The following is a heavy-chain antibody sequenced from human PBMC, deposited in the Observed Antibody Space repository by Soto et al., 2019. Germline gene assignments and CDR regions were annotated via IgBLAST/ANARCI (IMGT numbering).Heavy chain of an antibody. Sequence: PGESLKISCAASGFIFSSFGMHWVRQAPGKGLEWVAHIWYDGSNTYYADSVKGRFTISRDNSRNTVYLQVNSLRAEDTAVHHCVRDLLGSGGHFDYWGQGTPVTVSS. V-gene: IGHV3-33*01. CDR3: VRDLLGSGGHFDY. D-gene: IGHD7-27*01. CDR2: IWYDGSNT. CDR1: GFIFSSFG. J-gene: IGHJ4*02.